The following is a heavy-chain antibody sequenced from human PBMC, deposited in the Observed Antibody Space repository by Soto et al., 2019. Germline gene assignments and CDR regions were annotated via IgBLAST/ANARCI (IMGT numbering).Heavy chain of an antibody. Sequence: QVQLQESGPGLVKPSGTLSLTCAVSGGSISSSNWWSWVRQPPGKGLEWIGEIYHSGSTNYNPSLRRRVTISVDKSKNQFSLKLSSVTAADTAVYYCARCRWGVCSSTSCGAYGMDVWGQGTTVTVSS. CDR2: IYHSGST. CDR3: ARCRWGVCSSTSCGAYGMDV. J-gene: IGHJ6*02. V-gene: IGHV4-4*02. D-gene: IGHD2-2*01. CDR1: GGSISSSNW.